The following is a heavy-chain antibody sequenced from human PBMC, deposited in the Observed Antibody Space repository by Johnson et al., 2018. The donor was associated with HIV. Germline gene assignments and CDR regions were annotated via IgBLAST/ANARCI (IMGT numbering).Heavy chain of an antibody. Sequence: VQLVESGGGLIQPGGSLRLSCAASGFTFDDYAMHWVRQAPGKGLEWVSGISWNSGSIGYADSVKGRFTISRDNAKNSLYLQMNSLRAEDTAVYYCARQMFVGYHAFDIWGQGTMVTVSS. CDR2: ISWNSGSI. J-gene: IGHJ3*02. V-gene: IGHV3-9*01. CDR1: GFTFDDYA. CDR3: ARQMFVGYHAFDI. D-gene: IGHD3-16*01.